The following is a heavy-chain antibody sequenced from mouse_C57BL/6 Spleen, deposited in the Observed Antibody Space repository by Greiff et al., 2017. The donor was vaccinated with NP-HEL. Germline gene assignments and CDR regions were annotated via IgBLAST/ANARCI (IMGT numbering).Heavy chain of an antibody. D-gene: IGHD2-3*01. CDR2: IYPGSGNT. V-gene: IGHV1-76*01. CDR1: GYTFTDYY. J-gene: IGHJ4*01. CDR3: ARAGYSPLDYAMDY. Sequence: QVQLQQSGAELVRPGASVKLSCKASGYTFTDYYINWVKQRPGQGLEWIARIYPGSGNTYYNEKFKGKATLTAEKSSSTAYMQLSSLTSEDSAVYFCARAGYSPLDYAMDYWGQGTSVTVSS.